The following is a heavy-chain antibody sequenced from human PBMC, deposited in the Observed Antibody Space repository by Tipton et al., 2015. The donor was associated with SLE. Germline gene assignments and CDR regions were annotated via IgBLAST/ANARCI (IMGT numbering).Heavy chain of an antibody. Sequence: TLSLTCAVYGGSFSGYYWSWIRQPPGKGLEWIGEIKHSGSTNYKPSLKSRVTISVDTSKNHFSLKLSSVTAADTAVYYCARVALIYHPQFRGGHYHWFDAWGQGILVTVSS. CDR1: GGSFSGYY. CDR3: ARVALIYHPQFRGGHYHWFDA. CDR2: IKHSGST. D-gene: IGHD2-15*01. J-gene: IGHJ5*02. V-gene: IGHV4-34*01.